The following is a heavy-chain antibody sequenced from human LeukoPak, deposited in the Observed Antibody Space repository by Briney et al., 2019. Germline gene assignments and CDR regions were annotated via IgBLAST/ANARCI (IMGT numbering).Heavy chain of an antibody. CDR3: AKDGDLYGHADY. CDR1: GFTFSSYG. D-gene: IGHD4-17*01. Sequence: QPGGSLRLSCAASGFTFSSYGMHWVRQAPGKGLDWVAVISNDGSKKYYADSVKGRFTISRDNSKNTLSLQVSSLRTEDTAVYYCAKDGDLYGHADYWGQGTLVTVSS. J-gene: IGHJ4*02. V-gene: IGHV3-30*18. CDR2: ISNDGSKK.